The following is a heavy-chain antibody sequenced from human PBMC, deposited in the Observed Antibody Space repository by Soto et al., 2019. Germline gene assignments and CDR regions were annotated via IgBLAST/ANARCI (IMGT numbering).Heavy chain of an antibody. Sequence: ASVNVSCKASGYTFTSYVIHWVRQAPGQRLEWMGWINAGNGYTKYSQKFQGRVTITRDTSASTAYMELSSLRSEDTAVYYCARDACSGGDCLNDWFDRWGQGTLVTVSA. CDR2: INAGNGYT. CDR1: GYTFTSYV. J-gene: IGHJ5*02. V-gene: IGHV1-3*01. CDR3: ARDACSGGDCLNDWFDR. D-gene: IGHD2-15*01.